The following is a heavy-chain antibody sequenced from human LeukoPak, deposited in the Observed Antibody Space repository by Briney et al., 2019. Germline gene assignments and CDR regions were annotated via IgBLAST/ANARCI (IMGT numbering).Heavy chain of an antibody. CDR2: IIPIFGTA. CDR3: ATLGYCSSTSCYAPFDP. V-gene: IGHV1-69*06. D-gene: IGHD2-2*01. Sequence: SVKVSCKASGGTFSSYAISWVRQAPGQGLEWMGGIIPIFGTANYAQKFQGRVTMTEDTSTDTAYMELSSLRSEDTAVYYCATLGYCSSTSCYAPFDPWGQGTLVTVSS. CDR1: GGTFSSYA. J-gene: IGHJ5*02.